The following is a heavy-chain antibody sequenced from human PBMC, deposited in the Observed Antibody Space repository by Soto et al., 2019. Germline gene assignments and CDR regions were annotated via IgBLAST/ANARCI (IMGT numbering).Heavy chain of an antibody. Sequence: QLQLQESGSGLVKPSQTLSLTCAVSGGSISSGGYSWSWIRQPPGKGLEWIGYIYHSGSTYYIPSLKSRVTISVDRAKNQFSLKLSSVTDADTAVYYCAAGGGLPRYYWGQGTLVTVSS. J-gene: IGHJ4*02. CDR1: GGSISSGGYS. D-gene: IGHD5-12*01. V-gene: IGHV4-30-2*01. CDR2: IYHSGST. CDR3: AAGGGLPRYY.